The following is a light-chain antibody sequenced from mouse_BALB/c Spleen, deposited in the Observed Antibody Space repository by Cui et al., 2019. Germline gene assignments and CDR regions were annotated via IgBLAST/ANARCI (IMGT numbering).Light chain of an antibody. CDR1: QDINSY. CDR3: LQYDEFPWT. Sequence: DIQMTHSPSSMYASLGERFTITCKASQDINSYLSWFQQKPGKSPKTLIYRANRLVDGVPSRFSGSGSGQDYSLTISSLEYEDMGIYYCLQYDEFPWTFGGGTKLEIK. J-gene: IGKJ1*01. CDR2: RAN. V-gene: IGKV14-111*01.